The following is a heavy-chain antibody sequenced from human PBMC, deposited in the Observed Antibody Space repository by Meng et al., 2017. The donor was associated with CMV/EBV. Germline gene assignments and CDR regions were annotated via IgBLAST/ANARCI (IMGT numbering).Heavy chain of an antibody. D-gene: IGHD2-2*01. CDR1: GFPFSSYG. V-gene: IGHV3-30*02. Sequence: LSLTCAASGFPFSSYGMHWVRQAPGKGLEWVAFIRYDGSNKYYADSVKGRFTISRDNSKNTLYLQMNSLRAEDTAVYYCANLAGGVPAANYWGQGTLVTVSS. CDR3: ANLAGGVPAANY. CDR2: IRYDGSNK. J-gene: IGHJ4*02.